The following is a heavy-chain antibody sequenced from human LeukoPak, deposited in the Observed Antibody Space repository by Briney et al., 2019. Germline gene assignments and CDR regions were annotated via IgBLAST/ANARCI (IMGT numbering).Heavy chain of an antibody. J-gene: IGHJ4*02. V-gene: IGHV4-59*01. D-gene: IGHD3-3*01. CDR3: ARNKDFWSGYHFGY. Sequence: PSETLSLTCTVSGGSISSYYWSWIRQPPGKGLEWIGYIYYSGSTNYNPSLKSRVTISVDTSKNQFSLKLSSVTAADTAVYYCARNKDFWSGYHFGYWGQGTLVTVSS. CDR2: IYYSGST. CDR1: GGSISSYY.